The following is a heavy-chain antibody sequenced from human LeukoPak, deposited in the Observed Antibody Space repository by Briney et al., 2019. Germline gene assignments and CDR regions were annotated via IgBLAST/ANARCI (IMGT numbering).Heavy chain of an antibody. CDR3: AKICVVVAAPIYYSDY. Sequence: GGSLRLSCAASGFTFSSYAMSWVRQAPGKGLEWVSAISGSGGSTYYADSVKGRFTISRDNSKNTLYLQMNSLRAEDTAVYYCAKICVVVAAPIYYSDYWGQGTLVTVSS. J-gene: IGHJ4*02. D-gene: IGHD2-15*01. CDR2: ISGSGGST. V-gene: IGHV3-23*01. CDR1: GFTFSSYA.